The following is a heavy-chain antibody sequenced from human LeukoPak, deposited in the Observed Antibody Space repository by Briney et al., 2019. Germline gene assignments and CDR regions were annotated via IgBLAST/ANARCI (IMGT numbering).Heavy chain of an antibody. J-gene: IGHJ3*02. D-gene: IGHD2-2*01. CDR2: IYPGDSDT. V-gene: IGHV5-51*01. Sequence: GESLKISCKGSGYSFTSYWIGWVRQMPGKGLEWMGIIYPGDSDTRYSPSFQCQVTISADKSISTAYLQWSSLKASDTAMYYCARRGYCSSTSCYHDAFDIWGQGTMVTVSS. CDR3: ARRGYCSSTSCYHDAFDI. CDR1: GYSFTSYW.